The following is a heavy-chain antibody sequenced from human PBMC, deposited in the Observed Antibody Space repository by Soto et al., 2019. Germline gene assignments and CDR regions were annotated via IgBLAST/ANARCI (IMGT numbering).Heavy chain of an antibody. Sequence: GGSLILSCAASGFTFSSYSMNWVRQAPGKGLEWVSSISSSSSYIYYADSVKGRFTISRDNAKNSLYLQMDSLRAEDTAVYYCARSHCSGGNCYRHYYYGMDVWGQGTTVTVSS. D-gene: IGHD2-15*01. CDR2: ISSSSSYI. CDR3: ARSHCSGGNCYRHYYYGMDV. J-gene: IGHJ6*02. CDR1: GFTFSSYS. V-gene: IGHV3-21*01.